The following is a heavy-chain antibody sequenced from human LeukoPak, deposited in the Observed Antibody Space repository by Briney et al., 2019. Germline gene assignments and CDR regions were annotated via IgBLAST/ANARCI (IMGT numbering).Heavy chain of an antibody. D-gene: IGHD2-21*02. CDR2: ISYDGSDK. V-gene: IGHV3-30*18. CDR1: AFTFSSYG. Sequence: GGSLRLSCAASAFTFSSYGMHWVRQAPGKGLEWVALISYDGSDKDYAKSVKGRFTIPRDNSKNTLYLQMNSLRAEDTAVYYCAKDLSGGDCPDYWGQGTLVTVSS. J-gene: IGHJ4*02. CDR3: AKDLSGGDCPDY.